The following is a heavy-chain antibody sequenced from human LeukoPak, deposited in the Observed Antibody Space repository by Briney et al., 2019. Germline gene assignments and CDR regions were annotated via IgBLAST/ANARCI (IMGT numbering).Heavy chain of an antibody. CDR1: GYTFTSYG. J-gene: IGHJ4*02. D-gene: IGHD3-10*01. Sequence: ASVKVSCKASGYTFTSYGISWVRQAPGQGLEWMGWISAYNGNTNYAQKLQGRVTMTTDTSTSTAYMELRSLRSDDTAVYYCARVERLYYYGSGIYYKGQEDYWGQGTLVTVSS. V-gene: IGHV1-18*01. CDR3: ARVERLYYYGSGIYYKGQEDY. CDR2: ISAYNGNT.